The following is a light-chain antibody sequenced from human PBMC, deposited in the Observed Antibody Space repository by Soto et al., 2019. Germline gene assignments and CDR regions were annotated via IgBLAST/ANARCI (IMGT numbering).Light chain of an antibody. CDR1: QSIISS. CDR3: QQCYSSLVT. CDR2: AAS. J-gene: IGKJ5*01. V-gene: IGKV1-39*01. Sequence: DVQMTPSPSSLSASVGDRVAITCRASQSIISSLNWYQQKAGKAPRLLIFAASRLQSGVPSRFSGSGSGTEFTLTISSLQPEDFATYFCQQCYSSLVTFGQGTRLEIK.